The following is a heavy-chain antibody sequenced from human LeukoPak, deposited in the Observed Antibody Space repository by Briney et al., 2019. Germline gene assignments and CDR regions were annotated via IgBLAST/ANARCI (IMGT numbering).Heavy chain of an antibody. D-gene: IGHD2-15*01. J-gene: IGHJ3*02. CDR1: GYTFTTYW. V-gene: IGHV5-51*01. Sequence: GESLKISCKDSGYTFTTYWIGWVRQMPGKGLEWMGIIFPADSDTKYSPSFQGQATMSADKSISTAYLQWSSLKASDTATYYCARPGGYCSGNTCEGAFDIWGKGTVVTVSS. CDR3: ARPGGYCSGNTCEGAFDI. CDR2: IFPADSDT.